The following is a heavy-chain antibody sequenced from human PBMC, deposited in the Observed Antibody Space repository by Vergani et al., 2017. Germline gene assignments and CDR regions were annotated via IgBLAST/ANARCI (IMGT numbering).Heavy chain of an antibody. J-gene: IGHJ1*01. CDR1: GFTFDTYT. D-gene: IGHD2-21*01. CDR3: TTAWGLYCLHDEYFQY. Sequence: EVQLLESGGGLFQPGGSRRLSCAGAGFTFDTYTMAYVRQAPGKGLEWVATISIGGGDIFYADSVKGRFTISRDNSKNTLFLEMNSLKDEDTAVYYCTTAWGLYCLHDEYFQYWGRGTLVAVS. CDR2: ISIGGGDI. V-gene: IGHV3-23*01.